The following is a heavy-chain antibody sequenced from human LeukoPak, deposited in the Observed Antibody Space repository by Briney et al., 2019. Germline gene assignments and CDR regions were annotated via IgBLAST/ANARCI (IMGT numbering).Heavy chain of an antibody. CDR2: MYHSGNT. V-gene: IGHV4-38-2*01. CDR1: GFSISSGYY. J-gene: IGHJ4*02. CDR3: ATMTISGNVWSFSDVRIDH. Sequence: SKTLSLTCAVSGFSISSGYYWGWIRQPPGKALEWIGSMYHSGNTYYNPALNSRVTISADMSKNQLSLTLNSVTASDTAVYYCATMTISGNVWSFSDVRIDHWGQGTLVTVSS. D-gene: IGHD6-19*01.